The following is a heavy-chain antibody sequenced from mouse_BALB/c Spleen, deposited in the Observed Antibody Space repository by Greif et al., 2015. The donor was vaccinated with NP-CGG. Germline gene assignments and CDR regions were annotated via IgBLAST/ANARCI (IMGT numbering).Heavy chain of an antibody. CDR1: GYAFTNYL. V-gene: IGHV1-54*01. Sequence: VQLQQSGTELVRPGTSVKVSCKASGYAFTNYLIEWIKQRPGQGLEWIGVLNPGSGGTNYSEKFKGKATLTADYSSSTAYLQLSSLTSDDSAVYICAREGDYGFAYWGQGTLVTVSA. CDR3: AREGDYGFAY. D-gene: IGHD2-4*01. J-gene: IGHJ3*01. CDR2: LNPGSGGT.